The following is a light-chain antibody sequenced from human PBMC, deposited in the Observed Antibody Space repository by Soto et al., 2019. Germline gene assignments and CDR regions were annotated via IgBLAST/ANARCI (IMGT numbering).Light chain of an antibody. J-gene: IGLJ1*01. CDR2: DVT. CDR1: NSKVGRYTY. V-gene: IGLV2-11*01. Sequence: VLDQPLSMSGAPGKSVPISCTGSNSKVGRYTYVSWYQQHPGQAPQLIIRDVTERPSGVPDRFSVSQSGNTASMTISGLQAVFFADSSSCSDAGLYLYVF. CDR3: CSDAGLYLYV.